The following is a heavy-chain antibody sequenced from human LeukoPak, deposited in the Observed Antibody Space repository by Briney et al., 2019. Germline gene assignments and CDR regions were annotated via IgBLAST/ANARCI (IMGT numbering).Heavy chain of an antibody. CDR2: IKGKTDGGAT. Sequence: PGGSLRLSCAASGFTFSNAWMSWVRQGPGKGLEWVGRIKGKTDGGATDYPAPVKGRFTISRDDSKNTLYLQMNSLRAEDTAVYCCAKGADLGQWNVDYWGQGTLVTVSS. D-gene: IGHD1-1*01. CDR3: AKGADLGQWNVDY. J-gene: IGHJ4*02. V-gene: IGHV3-15*01. CDR1: GFTFSNAW.